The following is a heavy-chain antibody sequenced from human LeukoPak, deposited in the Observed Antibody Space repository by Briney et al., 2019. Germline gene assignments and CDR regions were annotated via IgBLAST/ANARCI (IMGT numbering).Heavy chain of an antibody. J-gene: IGHJ4*02. CDR3: AKGVIAAVLANDY. CDR2: ISGSGGST. V-gene: IGHV3-23*01. Sequence: GGSLRLSCAASGFTFSSYAMSWVRQAPGKGLEWVSAISGSGGSTYYADSVKGRFTISRDNSKNTLYLQMNGLRAEDTAVYYCAKGVIAAVLANDYWGQGTLVTVSS. D-gene: IGHD6-13*01. CDR1: GFTFSSYA.